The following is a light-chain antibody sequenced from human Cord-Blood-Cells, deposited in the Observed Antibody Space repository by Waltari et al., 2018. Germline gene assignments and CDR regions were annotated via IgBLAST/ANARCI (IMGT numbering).Light chain of an antibody. V-gene: IGLV2-11*01. CDR2: DVS. CDR1: SSAVGGYNY. CDR3: CSYAGSYTYV. Sequence: QSALTQPRSVSGSPGQSVTISCTGTSSAVGGYNYVSWYQPHPGKAPNLMIYDVSKRPSGVPDRCSGSKSGNTASLTISGLQADDEADYYCCSYAGSYTYVFGTVTKVTVL. J-gene: IGLJ1*01.